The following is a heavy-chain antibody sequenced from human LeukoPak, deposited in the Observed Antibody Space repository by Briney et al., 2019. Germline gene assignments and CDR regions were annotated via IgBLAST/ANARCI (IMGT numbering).Heavy chain of an antibody. CDR3: ATALLNTAMAPDAFDI. J-gene: IGHJ3*02. CDR1: GYTLTELS. CDR2: FDPEDGET. V-gene: IGHV1-24*01. D-gene: IGHD5-18*01. Sequence: ASVKVSCKVSGYTLTELSMHWVRQAPGKGLEWMGGFDPEDGETIYAQKFQGRVAMTEDTSTDTAYMELSSLRSEDTAVYYCATALLNTAMAPDAFDIWGQGTMVTVSS.